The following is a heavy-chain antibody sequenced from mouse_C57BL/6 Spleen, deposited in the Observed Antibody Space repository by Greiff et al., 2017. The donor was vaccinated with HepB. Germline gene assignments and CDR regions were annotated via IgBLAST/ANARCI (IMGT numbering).Heavy chain of an antibody. D-gene: IGHD3-2*02. CDR3: ARGDSSGYVGSYAMDY. V-gene: IGHV5-4*03. Sequence: EVKLVESGGGLVKPGGSLKLSCAASGFTFSSYAMSWVRQTPEKRLEWVATISDGGSYTYYPDNVKGRFTISRDNAKNNLYLQMSHLKSEDTAMYYCARGDSSGYVGSYAMDYWGQGTSVTVSS. CDR1: GFTFSSYA. J-gene: IGHJ4*01. CDR2: ISDGGSYT.